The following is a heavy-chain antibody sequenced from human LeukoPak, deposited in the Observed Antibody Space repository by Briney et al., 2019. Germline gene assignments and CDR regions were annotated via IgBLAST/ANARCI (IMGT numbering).Heavy chain of an antibody. J-gene: IGHJ6*03. CDR2: ISASGRST. CDR1: GFTFSNFA. D-gene: IGHD1-14*01. Sequence: GGSLRLSCAASGFTFSNFAMSWVRQAPGKGLEWVSTISASGRSTYYADSVKGRFTISRDNSKNTLYLQMNSLRAEDTAVYYCARVLGSISGPYYYYYYMDVWGKGTTVTISS. V-gene: IGHV3-23*01. CDR3: ARVLGSISGPYYYYYYMDV.